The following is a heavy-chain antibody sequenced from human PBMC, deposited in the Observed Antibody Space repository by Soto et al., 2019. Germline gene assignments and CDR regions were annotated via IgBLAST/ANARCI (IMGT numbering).Heavy chain of an antibody. CDR1: GFTFSSYS. D-gene: IGHD2-15*01. CDR2: ISSGSSYI. CDR3: ARGGLYCSGGSCYLDY. Sequence: EVQLVESGGGLVKPGGSLRLSCAASGFTFSSYSMNWVRQAPGKGLEWVSSISSGSSYIYYADSVKGRFTISRDNAKNSLYVQMNGLRAEDTAVYYCARGGLYCSGGSCYLDYWGQGTLVTVSS. V-gene: IGHV3-21*01. J-gene: IGHJ4*02.